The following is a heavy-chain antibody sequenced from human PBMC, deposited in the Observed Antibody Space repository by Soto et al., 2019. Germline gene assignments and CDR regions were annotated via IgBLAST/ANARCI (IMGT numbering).Heavy chain of an antibody. D-gene: IGHD5-18*01. Sequence: QVQLQQWGAGLLKPSETLSLTCAVYGGSFSGYYWSWIRQPPGKGREWIGEINHSGSTNYNPSLKSRVTISVDTSKNQFSLKLSSVTAADTAVYYCARGSDTAMVDWGQGTLVTVSS. V-gene: IGHV4-34*01. J-gene: IGHJ4*02. CDR2: INHSGST. CDR3: ARGSDTAMVD. CDR1: GGSFSGYY.